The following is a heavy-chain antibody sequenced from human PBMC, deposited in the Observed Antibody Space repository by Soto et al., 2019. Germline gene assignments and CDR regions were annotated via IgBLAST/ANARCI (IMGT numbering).Heavy chain of an antibody. CDR3: ARGSKESYPGSRIFDF. D-gene: IGHD3-10*01. J-gene: IGHJ4*02. CDR2: ISDSGGDT. V-gene: IGHV3-23*01. CDR1: VITFGSRA. Sequence: GSLRLSCVASVITFGSRAMSCVRQSPGEWLEWVSIISDSGGDTKYADSVRGRFTISRDNSKNTLYLQMNSLRAEDSAVYYCARGSKESYPGSRIFDFWGRGTQVPVSS.